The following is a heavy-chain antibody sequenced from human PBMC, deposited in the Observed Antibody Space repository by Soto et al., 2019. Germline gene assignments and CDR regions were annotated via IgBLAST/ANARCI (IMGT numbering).Heavy chain of an antibody. V-gene: IGHV4-34*01. CDR1: GGSFSGYY. CDR3: ARRGRGYCSGGSCYSGSKNWFDP. CDR2: INHSGST. Sequence: SETLSLTCAVYGGSFSGYYWSWIRQPPGKGLEWIGEINHSGSTNYNPSLKSRVTISVDTSKNQFSLKLSSVTAADTAVYYCARRGRGYCSGGSCYSGSKNWFDPWGQGTLVTVSS. D-gene: IGHD2-15*01. J-gene: IGHJ5*02.